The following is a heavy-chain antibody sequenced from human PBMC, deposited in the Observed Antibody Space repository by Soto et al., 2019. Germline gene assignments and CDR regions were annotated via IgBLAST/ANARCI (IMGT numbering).Heavy chain of an antibody. Sequence: SETLSLTCTVSGGSISSGDYYWSWIRQPPGKGLEWIGYNYYSGSTYYNPSLKSQVVISIDTSKNQFSLKLTSVTAADTAVYYCARERVPGYIRHTWFDPPGQVPLVTVSS. CDR3: ARERVPGYIRHTWFDP. CDR2: NYYSGST. CDR1: GGSISSGDYY. J-gene: IGHJ5*02. V-gene: IGHV4-30-4*01. D-gene: IGHD6-13*01.